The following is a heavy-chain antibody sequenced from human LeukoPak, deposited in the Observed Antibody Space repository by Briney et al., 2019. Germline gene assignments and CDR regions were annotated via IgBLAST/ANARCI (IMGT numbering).Heavy chain of an antibody. Sequence: GGSLRLSCAASGFTFSSYDMHWVRQATGKGLEWVSAIGTAGDTYYPGSVKGRFTISRENAKNSLYLQMNSLRAGDTAVYHCCGSSSYYYYMDVWGKGTTVTVSS. CDR1: GFTFSSYD. D-gene: IGHD6-6*01. V-gene: IGHV3-13*01. CDR2: IGTAGDT. CDR3: CGSSSYYYYMDV. J-gene: IGHJ6*03.